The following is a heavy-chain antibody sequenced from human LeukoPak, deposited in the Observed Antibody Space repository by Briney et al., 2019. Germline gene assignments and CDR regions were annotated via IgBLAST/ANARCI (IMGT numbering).Heavy chain of an antibody. CDR2: ISSSSSYI. Sequence: GGSLRLSCAASGFTFSSYSMNWVRQAPGKGLEWVSSISSSSSYIYYADSAKGRFTISRDNAKNSLYLQMNSLRAEDTAVYYCARDLNWNDGGPWFDPWGQGTLVTVSS. J-gene: IGHJ5*02. CDR1: GFTFSSYS. D-gene: IGHD1-1*01. CDR3: ARDLNWNDGGPWFDP. V-gene: IGHV3-21*01.